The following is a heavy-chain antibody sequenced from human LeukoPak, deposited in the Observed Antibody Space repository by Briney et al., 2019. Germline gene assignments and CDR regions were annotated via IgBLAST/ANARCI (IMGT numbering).Heavy chain of an antibody. D-gene: IGHD6-19*01. CDR2: IWYDGSNK. V-gene: IGHV3-33*08. CDR1: GFTFSSYG. Sequence: GGSLRLSCAASGFTFSSYGMHWVRQAPGKGLEWVAVIWYDGSNKYYADSVKGRFTISRDNSKNTLYLQMNSLRAEDTAVYYCARAAEGWYVGFDYWGQGTLVTVSS. CDR3: ARAAEGWYVGFDY. J-gene: IGHJ4*02.